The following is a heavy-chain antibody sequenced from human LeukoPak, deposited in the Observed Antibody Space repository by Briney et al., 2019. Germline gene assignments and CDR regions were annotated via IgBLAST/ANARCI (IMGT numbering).Heavy chain of an antibody. D-gene: IGHD5-18*01. Sequence: GGSLRLSCAASGFTFCSYGMHWVRQAPGKGLEWVAVIWYDGSNKYYADSVKGRFTISRDNSKNTLYLQMNSLRAEDTAVYYCAKQVYSYGYADYWGQGTLVTVSS. V-gene: IGHV3-33*06. CDR1: GFTFCSYG. J-gene: IGHJ4*02. CDR2: IWYDGSNK. CDR3: AKQVYSYGYADY.